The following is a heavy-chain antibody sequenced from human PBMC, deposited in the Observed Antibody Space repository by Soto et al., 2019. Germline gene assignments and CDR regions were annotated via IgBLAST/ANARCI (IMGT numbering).Heavy chain of an antibody. Sequence: QVQLVESGGGVVQPGRSLRLSCAASGFAFHGYAMHWVRQAPGKGLEWVAIIWYDGSNTYYGHSVKGRFTISRDNSKNTVYLQMNSLRVEDTAVYYCARDLKTRHCDYWGQGILVTVSS. CDR2: IWYDGSNT. V-gene: IGHV3-33*01. CDR1: GFAFHGYA. D-gene: IGHD4-17*01. CDR3: ARDLKTRHCDY. J-gene: IGHJ4*02.